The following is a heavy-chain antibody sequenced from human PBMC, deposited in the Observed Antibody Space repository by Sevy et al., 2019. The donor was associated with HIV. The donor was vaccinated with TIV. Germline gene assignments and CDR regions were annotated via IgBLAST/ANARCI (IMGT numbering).Heavy chain of an antibody. CDR2: IYYSGST. Sequence: SETLSLTCTVSGGSISSYYWSWIRQPPGKGLEWIGYIYYSGSTNYNPSLKSRVTISVDTSKNQFSLKLSSVTAADTAVYYCVRGGGYSYGPNGLDYWGQGTLVTVSS. J-gene: IGHJ4*02. V-gene: IGHV4-59*01. D-gene: IGHD5-18*01. CDR1: GGSISSYY. CDR3: VRGGGYSYGPNGLDY.